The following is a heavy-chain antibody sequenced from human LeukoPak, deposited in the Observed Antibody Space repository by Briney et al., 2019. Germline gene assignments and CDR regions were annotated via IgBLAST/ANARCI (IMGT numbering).Heavy chain of an antibody. CDR1: GGSISSGDYY. CDR2: MYYSGST. CDR3: ARPYYYDSRVDP. V-gene: IGHV4-30-4*01. D-gene: IGHD3-22*01. Sequence: PSQTLSLTCTVSGGSISSGDYYWSWIRQPPGEGLEWIGYMYYSGSTYYNPSLKSRVTISLDTSKNQFSLKLSSVTAADTAVYYRARPYYYDSRVDPWGQGTLVTVSS. J-gene: IGHJ5*02.